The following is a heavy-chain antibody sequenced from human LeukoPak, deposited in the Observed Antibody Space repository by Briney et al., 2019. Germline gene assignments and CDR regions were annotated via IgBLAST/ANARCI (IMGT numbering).Heavy chain of an antibody. CDR3: ARLGIAVAGNDAFDI. Sequence: GGSLRLSCAASGFTVSSNYMSWVRQAPGKGLEWMGIIYPGDSDTKYSPSFQGQVTISADKSISTAYLQWSSLKASDTAMYYCARLGIAVAGNDAFDIWGQGTMVTVSS. J-gene: IGHJ3*02. V-gene: IGHV5-51*01. D-gene: IGHD6-19*01. CDR2: IYPGDSDT. CDR1: GFTVSSNY.